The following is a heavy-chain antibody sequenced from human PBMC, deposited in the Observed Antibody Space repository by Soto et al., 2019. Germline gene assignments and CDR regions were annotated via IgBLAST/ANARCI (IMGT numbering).Heavy chain of an antibody. CDR3: ARGMVRGVNWFDP. J-gene: IGHJ5*02. Sequence: QVHLQQWGAGLLMPSETLSLTCAVYGGSFSDYTWNWIRQPPGKGLEWIGEINLSGSTDYNPSLKSRVTISVDTSKNQLSLKVTSVTAADTAVYYCARGMVRGVNWFDPWGQGTLVTVSS. CDR2: INLSGST. D-gene: IGHD3-10*01. CDR1: GGSFSDYT. V-gene: IGHV4-34*01.